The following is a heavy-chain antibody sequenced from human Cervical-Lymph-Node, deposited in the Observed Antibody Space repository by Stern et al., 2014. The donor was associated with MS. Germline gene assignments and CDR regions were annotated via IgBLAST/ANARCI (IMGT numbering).Heavy chain of an antibody. Sequence: QVQLVQSGAEVKKPGSSVKISCKASGDTFSSYALSWVRQAPGQGLEWVGGLIPFFGATRYGQRFLGRVTITPEESTGTAFMELTNLTSDDTAVYFCALRRSYYVFWGQGTLVIVSS. D-gene: IGHD1-26*01. CDR3: ALRRSYYVF. CDR2: LIPFFGAT. CDR1: GDTFSSYA. V-gene: IGHV1-69*01. J-gene: IGHJ4*02.